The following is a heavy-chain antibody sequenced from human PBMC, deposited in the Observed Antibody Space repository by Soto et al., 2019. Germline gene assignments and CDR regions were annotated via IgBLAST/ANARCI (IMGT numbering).Heavy chain of an antibody. J-gene: IGHJ4*02. CDR3: TRDGPQWVQWPVRFIDY. CDR1: GFTFSTYW. Sequence: GGSLRLSCAASGFTFSTYWMSWVRQAPGKGLEWVANIKQDGSEKYYVDSVKGRFTISRDSAKNSLYLQMNSLRDEDTAVYYCTRDGPQWVQWPVRFIDYWGQGALVTVSS. CDR2: IKQDGSEK. D-gene: IGHD1-26*01. V-gene: IGHV3-7*01.